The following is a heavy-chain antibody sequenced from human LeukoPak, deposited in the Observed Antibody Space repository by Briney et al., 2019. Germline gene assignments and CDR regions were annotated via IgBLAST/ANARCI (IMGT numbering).Heavy chain of an antibody. CDR1: GFTFGTYA. Sequence: PGGSPRLSCAASGFTFGTYAMYWVRQAPGKGLEWVAVISYDESSKYFADSVKGRFTISRDNSKNTLYLLMNSLRAEDTAVYYCARERYDSRWYTFGSWGQGTLVTVSS. D-gene: IGHD3-22*01. V-gene: IGHV3-30-3*01. J-gene: IGHJ4*02. CDR3: ARERYDSRWYTFGS. CDR2: ISYDESSK.